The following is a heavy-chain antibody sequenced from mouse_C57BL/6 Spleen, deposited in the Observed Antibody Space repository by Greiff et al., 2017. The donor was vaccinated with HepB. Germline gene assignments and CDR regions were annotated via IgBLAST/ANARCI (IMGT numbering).Heavy chain of an antibody. CDR1: GYAFTNYL. J-gene: IGHJ1*03. Sequence: QVQLQQSGAELVRPGTSVKVSCKASGYAFTNYLIEWVKQRPGQGLEWIGVINPGSGGTNYNEKFKGKATLTADKSSGTAYMQRSSLTSEDSAVYFRASEGITTVVWYFDVWGTGTTVTVSS. V-gene: IGHV1-54*01. CDR2: INPGSGGT. CDR3: ASEGITTVVWYFDV. D-gene: IGHD1-1*01.